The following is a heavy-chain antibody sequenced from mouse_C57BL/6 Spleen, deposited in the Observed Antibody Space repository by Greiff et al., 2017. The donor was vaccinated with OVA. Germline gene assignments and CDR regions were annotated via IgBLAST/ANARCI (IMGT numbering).Heavy chain of an antibody. Sequence: EVQLVESGGGLVKPGGSLKLSCAASGFTFSDYGMHWVRQAPEKGLEWVAYISSGSSTIYYADTVKGRFTISRDNAKNNLFLQMTSLRSEDTAMDYCARMVYLYYAMDYWGQGTSVTVSS. J-gene: IGHJ4*01. CDR1: GFTFSDYG. D-gene: IGHD2-1*01. V-gene: IGHV5-17*01. CDR3: ARMVYLYYAMDY. CDR2: ISSGSSTI.